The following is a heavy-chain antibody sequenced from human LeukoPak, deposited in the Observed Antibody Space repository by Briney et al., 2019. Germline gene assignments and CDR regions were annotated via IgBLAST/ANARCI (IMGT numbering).Heavy chain of an antibody. J-gene: IGHJ3*02. D-gene: IGHD3-22*01. CDR1: GFTFSNAW. V-gene: IGHV3-15*01. Sequence: PGGSLRLSCAASGFTFSNAWMSWVRQAPGKGLEWVGRIKSKTDGGTTDYAAPVKGRFTISRDDSKNTLYLQMNSLKTEDTAVYYCTTDPDLAYYYDVPDAFDIWGQGTMVTVSS. CDR3: TTDPDLAYYYDVPDAFDI. CDR2: IKSKTDGGTT.